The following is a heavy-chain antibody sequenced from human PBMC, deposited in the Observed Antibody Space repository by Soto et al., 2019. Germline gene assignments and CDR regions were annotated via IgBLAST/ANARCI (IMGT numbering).Heavy chain of an antibody. V-gene: IGHV3-21*01. J-gene: IGHJ3*02. Sequence: GGSLRLSCEDSEFTLSSFRMTWIRQAPGRGLEWVSSMSGSSKYIHYADSVKGRFTISRDNAKNSLYLQMSSLRADDTAVYYCARDRMWEQLPPDAFDIWGQGTMVTVSS. CDR3: ARDRMWEQLPPDAFDI. CDR2: MSGSSKYI. CDR1: EFTLSSFR. D-gene: IGHD1-26*01.